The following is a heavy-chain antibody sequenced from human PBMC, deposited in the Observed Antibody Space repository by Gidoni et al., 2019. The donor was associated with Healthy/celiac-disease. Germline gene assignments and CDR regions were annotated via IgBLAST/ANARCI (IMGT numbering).Heavy chain of an antibody. J-gene: IGHJ4*02. CDR2: ISYDGSKK. Sequence: QAQLVESGGGEVQPGRSLRLSCAASGFPFSRYAMHWVRQAPGKGLEWVAVISYDGSKKYYADSVKGRFTSSRDNSKNTLYLQMNSLRAEDTAVYYCARDSRAVADFDYWGQGTLVTVAS. CDR1: GFPFSRYA. V-gene: IGHV3-30-3*01. D-gene: IGHD6-19*01. CDR3: ARDSRAVADFDY.